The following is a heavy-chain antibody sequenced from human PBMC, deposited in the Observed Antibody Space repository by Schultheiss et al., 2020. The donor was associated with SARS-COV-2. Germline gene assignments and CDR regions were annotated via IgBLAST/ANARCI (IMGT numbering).Heavy chain of an antibody. J-gene: IGHJ4*02. CDR2: ISSSSSTI. V-gene: IGHV3-48*01. CDR1: GFTFSSYG. D-gene: IGHD6-19*01. Sequence: GGSLRLSCAASGFTFSSYGMHWVRQAPGKGLEWVSYISSSSSTIYYADSVKGRFTISRDNSKNTLYLQMKSLRAEDTAVYYCARTHSSGGRYYFDYWGQGTLVTVSS. CDR3: ARTHSSGGRYYFDY.